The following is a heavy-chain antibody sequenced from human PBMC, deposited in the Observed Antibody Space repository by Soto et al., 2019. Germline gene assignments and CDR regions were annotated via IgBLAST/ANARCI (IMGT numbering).Heavy chain of an antibody. CDR1: GGFFSGYY. CDR2: INHSGST. D-gene: IGHD2-15*01. CDR3: ARGWGKRDGYCSGGSCYYFDY. Sequence: QVQLQQWGAGLLKPSETLSLTCAVYGGFFSGYYWSWIRQPPGKGLEWIGEINHSGSTNYNPSLKSRVTISVDTSKNQFSLKLSSVTAADTAVYYCARGWGKRDGYCSGGSCYYFDYWGQGTLVTVSS. J-gene: IGHJ4*02. V-gene: IGHV4-34*01.